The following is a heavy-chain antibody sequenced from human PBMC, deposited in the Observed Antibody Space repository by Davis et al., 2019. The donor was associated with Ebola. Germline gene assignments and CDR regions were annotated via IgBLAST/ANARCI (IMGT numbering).Heavy chain of an antibody. D-gene: IGHD5-24*01. V-gene: IGHV4-30-2*01. CDR2: IHHSGGT. J-gene: IGHJ5*02. Sequence: MPSETLSLTCSVSGGSIRSGGYSWSWIRQPPGKGLEWIGYIHHSGGTFYKPSLKSRVTISLDRSKNQFSLKLSSVTAADTAVYYCARSRDANNDLPFPNYFDPWGQGTRVTVSS. CDR1: GGSIRSGGYS. CDR3: ARSRDANNDLPFPNYFDP.